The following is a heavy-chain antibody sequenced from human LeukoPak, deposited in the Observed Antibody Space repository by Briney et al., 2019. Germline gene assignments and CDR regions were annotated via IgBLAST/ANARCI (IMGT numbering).Heavy chain of an antibody. J-gene: IGHJ3*02. CDR2: IKRGGSEK. V-gene: IGHV3-7*04. Sequence: GESLKISCAASGFTFSTYWMSWVRQAPGKGLEWVANIKRGGSEKFQVDSVKGRFTISRDNAKNSLYLEMNSLRAEDTAVYYCARGGWDFDWLKGAFDIWGQGTMVTVSS. D-gene: IGHD3-9*01. CDR1: GFTFSTYW. CDR3: ARGGWDFDWLKGAFDI.